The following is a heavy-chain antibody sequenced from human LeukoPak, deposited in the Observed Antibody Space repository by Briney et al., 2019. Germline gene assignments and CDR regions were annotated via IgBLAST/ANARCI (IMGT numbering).Heavy chain of an antibody. CDR2: IYYSGST. CDR1: GGSISSSSYY. J-gene: IGHJ4*02. Sequence: SETLSLTCTVSGGSISSSSYYWGWIRQPPGKGLEWIGSIYYSGSTYYNPSLKSRVTISVDTSKNQFSLKLSSVTAADTAVYYCARTPYFDYWGQGTLVTVSS. CDR3: ARTPYFDY. V-gene: IGHV4-39*07.